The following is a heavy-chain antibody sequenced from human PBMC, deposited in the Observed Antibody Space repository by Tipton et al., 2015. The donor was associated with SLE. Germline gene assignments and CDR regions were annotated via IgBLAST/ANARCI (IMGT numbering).Heavy chain of an antibody. V-gene: IGHV4-59*01. Sequence: TLSLTCTVSGGSINNYYWSWFRQSPGEGLEWIGFVYDSGTTKYNPSLKSRLTISVDRSKNQFSLKLNSPTAADTAVYYCARAPGLERSYFYYYYMDVWGKGTTVTVSS. J-gene: IGHJ6*03. CDR3: ARAPGLERSYFYYYYMDV. D-gene: IGHD1-1*01. CDR2: VYDSGTT. CDR1: GGSINNYY.